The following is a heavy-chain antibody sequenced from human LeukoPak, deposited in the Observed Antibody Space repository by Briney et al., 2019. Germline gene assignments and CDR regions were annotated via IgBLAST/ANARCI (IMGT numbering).Heavy chain of an antibody. CDR3: ARSGSSSDFDY. D-gene: IGHD6-6*01. CDR2: IYYSGST. V-gene: IGHV4-39*07. Sequence: SETLSLTCTVSGGSISSSSYYWGWIRQPPGKGLEWIGSIYYSGSTYYNPSLKSRVTISVDTSKNQFSLKLSSVTAADTAVYYCARSGSSSDFDYWGQGTLVTVSS. CDR1: GGSISSSSYY. J-gene: IGHJ4*02.